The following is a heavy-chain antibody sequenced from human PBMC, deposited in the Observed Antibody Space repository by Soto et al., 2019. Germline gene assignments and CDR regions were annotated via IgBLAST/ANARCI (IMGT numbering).Heavy chain of an antibody. CDR3: ARDRIAAADPDYYYGMDV. D-gene: IGHD6-13*01. Sequence: SETLSLTCAVSGGSISSGGYSWSWLRQPPGKGFEWIGYIYYSGSTYYNPSLKSRVTISVDTSKNQFSLKLSSVTAADTAVYYCARDRIAAADPDYYYGMDVWGQGTTVTVSS. J-gene: IGHJ6*02. V-gene: IGHV4-30-4*07. CDR1: GGSISSGGYS. CDR2: IYYSGST.